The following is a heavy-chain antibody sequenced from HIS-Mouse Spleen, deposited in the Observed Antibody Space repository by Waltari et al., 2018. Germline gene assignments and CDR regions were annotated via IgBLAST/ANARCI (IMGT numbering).Heavy chain of an antibody. CDR3: AREIPYSSSWYDWYFDL. V-gene: IGHV4-39*07. CDR1: GGSISSSSYY. CDR2: IYYSVRT. D-gene: IGHD6-13*01. J-gene: IGHJ2*01. Sequence: QLQLQESGPGLVKPSETLSLTCTVSGGSISSSSYYWGWIRQPPGKGLGWIGSIYYSVRTYDNPSLKSRVTIAVDTSKNQFSLKLSSVTAADTAVYYCAREIPYSSSWYDWYFDLWGRGTLVTVSS.